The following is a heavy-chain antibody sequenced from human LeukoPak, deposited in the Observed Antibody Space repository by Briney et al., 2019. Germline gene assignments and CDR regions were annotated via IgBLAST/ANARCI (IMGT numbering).Heavy chain of an antibody. CDR3: AAGRGYCSGGSCYGDDSFDI. Sequence: ASVKVSCKASVYTSTGYYIHWGRQAPGQGLEWMGWINPNSGGTNYAQKFQGRVTMTRDTSISTAYMELSRLRSDDTAVYYCAAGRGYCSGGSCYGDDSFDIWGQGTMVTVSS. D-gene: IGHD2-15*01. J-gene: IGHJ3*02. V-gene: IGHV1-2*02. CDR2: INPNSGGT. CDR1: VYTSTGYY.